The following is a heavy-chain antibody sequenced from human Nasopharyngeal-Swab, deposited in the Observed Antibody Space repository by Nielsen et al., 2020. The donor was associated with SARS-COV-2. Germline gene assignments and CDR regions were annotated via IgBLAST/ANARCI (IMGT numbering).Heavy chain of an antibody. CDR3: ARDSYYGDQNFDY. Sequence: GESLKISCAASGFTFSDYYMSWIRQAPGKGLEWVSYISSSGSTIYYADSVNGRFTISRDNAKNSLYLQMNSLRAEDTAVYYCARDSYYGDQNFDYWGQGTLVTVSS. J-gene: IGHJ4*02. CDR2: ISSSGSTI. CDR1: GFTFSDYY. V-gene: IGHV3-11*04. D-gene: IGHD4-17*01.